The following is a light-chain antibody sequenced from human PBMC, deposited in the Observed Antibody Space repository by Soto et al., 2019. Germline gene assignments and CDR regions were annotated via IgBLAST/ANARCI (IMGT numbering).Light chain of an antibody. Sequence: EIVLTQSPATLSLSPGERATLSCRASQSVSSYLAWYQQKPGQAPRLLIYDASNRATGIPARFSGGGSGTDFTLTIISLEPEDFAVDYCQQRFNWPRFTFGQGTKLEIK. CDR2: DAS. CDR1: QSVSSY. CDR3: QQRFNWPRFT. J-gene: IGKJ2*01. V-gene: IGKV3-11*01.